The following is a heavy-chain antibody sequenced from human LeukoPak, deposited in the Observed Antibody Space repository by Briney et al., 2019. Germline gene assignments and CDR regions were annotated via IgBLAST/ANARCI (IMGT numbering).Heavy chain of an antibody. D-gene: IGHD4-17*01. J-gene: IGHJ2*01. CDR3: ARVGLDDDYGDYGRTYWYFDL. Sequence: SETLSLTCTVSGGSISSGDYYWSWIRQPPGKGLEWIGYIYYSGSTYYNPSLKSRVTISVDTSKNQFSLKLSSVTAADTAVYYCARVGLDDDYGDYGRTYWYFDLWGQGTTVTVSS. CDR1: GGSISSGDYY. CDR2: IYYSGST. V-gene: IGHV4-30-4*01.